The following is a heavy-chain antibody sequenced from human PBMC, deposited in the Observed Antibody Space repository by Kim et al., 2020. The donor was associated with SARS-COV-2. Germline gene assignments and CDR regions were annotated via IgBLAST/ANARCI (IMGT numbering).Heavy chain of an antibody. Sequence: GESLKISCKGSGYSFTSYWIGWVRQMPGKGLEWMGIIYPGDSDTRYSPSFQGQVTISADKSISTAYLQWSSLKASDTAMYYCARLLGSGLLSYYYYYGMDVWGQGTTVTVSS. CDR3: ARLLGSGLLSYYYYYGMDV. D-gene: IGHD3-10*01. CDR1: GYSFTSYW. V-gene: IGHV5-51*01. CDR2: IYPGDSDT. J-gene: IGHJ6*02.